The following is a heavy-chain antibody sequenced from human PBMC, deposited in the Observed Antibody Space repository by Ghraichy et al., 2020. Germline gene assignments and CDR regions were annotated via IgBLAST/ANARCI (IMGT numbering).Heavy chain of an antibody. CDR1: GGSISSSSYY. J-gene: IGHJ4*01. Sequence: SETLSLTCTVSGGSISSSSYYWGWIRQPPGKGLEWIGSIYYSGSTYYNPSLKSRVTISVDTSKNQFSLKLSSVTAADTAVYYCARDSPPRLRFLWGMVRGLGYWGHGTLVTVSS. D-gene: IGHD3-3*01. V-gene: IGHV4-39*07. CDR2: IYYSGST. CDR3: ARDSPPRLRFLWGMVRGLGY.